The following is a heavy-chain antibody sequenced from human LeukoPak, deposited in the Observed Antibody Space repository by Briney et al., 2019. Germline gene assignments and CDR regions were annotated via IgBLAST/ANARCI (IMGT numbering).Heavy chain of an antibody. Sequence: PGGSLRLSCAASGFTFSSYEVNWVRQAPGKGLEWVSYISTSGSTIYYADSVKGRFTIFRDNAKKSLYLQMNSLRAEDTAVYYCASKYSSSWDGDYWGQGTLVTVSS. CDR2: ISTSGSTI. CDR1: GFTFSSYE. J-gene: IGHJ4*02. V-gene: IGHV3-48*03. D-gene: IGHD6-13*01. CDR3: ASKYSSSWDGDY.